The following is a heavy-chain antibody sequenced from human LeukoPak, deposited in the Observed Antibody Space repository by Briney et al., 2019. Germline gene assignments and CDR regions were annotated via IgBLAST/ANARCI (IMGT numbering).Heavy chain of an antibody. V-gene: IGHV1-69*13. CDR3: ARAATLPSIAAAGGYNWFDP. J-gene: IGHJ5*02. Sequence: ASVKVSCKASGYTFTSYAISWVRQAPGQGLEWMGGIIPIFGTANYAQKFQGRVTITADESTSTAYMELSSLRSEDTAVYYCARAATLPSIAAAGGYNWFDPWGQGTLVTVSS. D-gene: IGHD6-13*01. CDR2: IIPIFGTA. CDR1: GYTFTSYA.